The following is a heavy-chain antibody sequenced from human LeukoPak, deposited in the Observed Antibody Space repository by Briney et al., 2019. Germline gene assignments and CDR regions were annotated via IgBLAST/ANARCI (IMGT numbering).Heavy chain of an antibody. J-gene: IGHJ4*02. Sequence: GGSLRLSCAASGFTFSSYAISWVRQAPGKGLEWVSAISGSGATTYYADSVKGRFTISRDKSNNTLYLQMNSLRAEDTAVYYCAKDYAYYYGSGIGGFDYWGQGNLVTVSS. V-gene: IGHV3-23*01. D-gene: IGHD3-10*01. CDR3: AKDYAYYYGSGIGGFDY. CDR2: ISGSGATT. CDR1: GFTFSSYA.